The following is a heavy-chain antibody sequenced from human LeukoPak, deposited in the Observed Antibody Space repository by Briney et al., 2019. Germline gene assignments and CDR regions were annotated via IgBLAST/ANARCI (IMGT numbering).Heavy chain of an antibody. CDR1: GDSITSDNYF. CDR2: IYYSGKT. J-gene: IGHJ3*02. V-gene: IGHV4-30-4*01. CDR3: AREVKQAASSDAFDI. D-gene: IGHD6-13*01. Sequence: SETLSLTCTVAGDSITSDNYFWSWVRQPPGKGLECIGYIYYSGKTYYNPSLESRLIISVDTSKNQFSLRLNSVTAADTAVYFRAREVKQAASSDAFDIWGQGTLVTVSS.